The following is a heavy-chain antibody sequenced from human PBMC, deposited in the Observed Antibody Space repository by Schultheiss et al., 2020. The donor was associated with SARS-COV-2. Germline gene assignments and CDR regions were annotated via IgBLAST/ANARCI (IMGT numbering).Heavy chain of an antibody. J-gene: IGHJ6*03. CDR3: AALGYCSSTSCYTPRYYYYMDV. Sequence: GSLRLSCAASGFTFSSYAMSWVRQAPGKGLEWIGEINHSGSTNYNPSLKSRVTISVDTSKNQFSLKLSSVTAADTAVYYCAALGYCSSTSCYTPRYYYYMDVWGKGTTVTVSS. CDR2: INHSGST. V-gene: IGHV4-34*08. CDR1: GFTFSSYA. D-gene: IGHD2-2*02.